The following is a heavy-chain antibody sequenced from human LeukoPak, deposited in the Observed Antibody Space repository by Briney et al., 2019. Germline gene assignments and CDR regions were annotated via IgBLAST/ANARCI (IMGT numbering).Heavy chain of an antibody. D-gene: IGHD5-18*01. CDR1: GGSFSGYY. CDR2: INHSGST. J-gene: IGHJ4*02. V-gene: IGHV4-34*01. CDR3: ARLLGEEQVDTAMVTLGDSIDISNYFDY. Sequence: KDSETLSLTCAVYGGSFSGYYWSWIRQPPGKGLEWIGEINHSGSTNYNPSLKSRVTISVDTPRNQFSLKLSSVTAADTAVYYCARLLGEEQVDTAMVTLGDSIDISNYFDYWGQGTLVTVSS.